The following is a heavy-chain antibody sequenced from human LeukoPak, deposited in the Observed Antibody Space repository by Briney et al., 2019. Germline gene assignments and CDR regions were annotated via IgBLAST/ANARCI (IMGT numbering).Heavy chain of an antibody. V-gene: IGHV4-31*03. Sequence: SQTVYLICNVSGDFLRSGGYYWSWIPQNPGKGLEWIGYIYYSGSTYYKPSVKSRVTLSVDTSKNQFSLKLSSVTAADPDVYYCARGNGDYDILTGYYEGGYNWIDPWGQGTLVTVSS. CDR3: ARGNGDYDILTGYYEGGYNWIDP. J-gene: IGHJ5*02. CDR1: GDFLRSGGYY. CDR2: IYYSGST. D-gene: IGHD3-9*01.